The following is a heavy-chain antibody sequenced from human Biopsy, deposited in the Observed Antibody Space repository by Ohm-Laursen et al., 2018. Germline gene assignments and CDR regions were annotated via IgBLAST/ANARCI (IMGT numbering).Heavy chain of an antibody. D-gene: IGHD5-18*01. J-gene: IGHJ4*02. Sequence: PGTLSLTCTVSDGSINSYYWNWIRQPPGKRLERIGNIYYSGSTNFNPSLKSRVTISVDTSKNQFSLKLSSVTAADTAVYFCARGSSYGYDFDYWGQGTLVAVSS. V-gene: IGHV4-59*01. CDR1: DGSINSYY. CDR3: ARGSSYGYDFDY. CDR2: IYYSGST.